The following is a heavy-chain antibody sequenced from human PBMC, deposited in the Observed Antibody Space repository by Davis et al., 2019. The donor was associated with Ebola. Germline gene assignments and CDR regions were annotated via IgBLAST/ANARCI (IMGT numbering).Heavy chain of an antibody. D-gene: IGHD3-9*01. Sequence: SETLSLTCTVSGGSISSSSYYWGWIRQPPGKGLEWIGSIYYSGSTNYNPSLQSRVTISMDKSRNQFSLNLRSLTAADTAIYYCAKTYDVLTGFRWIDHWGQGTLVTVSS. CDR2: IYYSGST. J-gene: IGHJ1*01. CDR1: GGSISSSSYY. CDR3: AKTYDVLTGFRWIDH. V-gene: IGHV4-39*07.